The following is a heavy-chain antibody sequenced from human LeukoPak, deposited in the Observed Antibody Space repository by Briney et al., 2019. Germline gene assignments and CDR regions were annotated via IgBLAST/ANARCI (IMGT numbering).Heavy chain of an antibody. CDR2: ISYDGSNK. V-gene: IGHV3-30*18. Sequence: XGSLRLSCAASGFTFSSYGMHWVRQAPGKGLEGVAVISYDGSNKYYADSVKGRFTISRDNSKNTLYLQMNSLRAEDTAVYYCAKGVGYYYDSSGYRNWFDPWGQGTLVTVSS. J-gene: IGHJ5*02. D-gene: IGHD3-22*01. CDR3: AKGVGYYYDSSGYRNWFDP. CDR1: GFTFSSYG.